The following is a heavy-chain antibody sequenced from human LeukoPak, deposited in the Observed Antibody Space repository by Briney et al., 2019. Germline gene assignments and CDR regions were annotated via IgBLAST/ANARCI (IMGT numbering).Heavy chain of an antibody. CDR3: ARDLHPRLTGYFDY. CDR1: EFTFFTYS. CDR2: IYSGGST. Sequence: GGSLRLSCAASEFTFFTYSMSWVRQAPGKGLEWVSVIYSGGSTYYADSVEGRFTVSRDNPKNTLYLEMKSLRADDTAVYYCARDLHPRLTGYFDYWGQGTVVTVSS. J-gene: IGHJ4*02. V-gene: IGHV3-53*01. D-gene: IGHD3-16*01.